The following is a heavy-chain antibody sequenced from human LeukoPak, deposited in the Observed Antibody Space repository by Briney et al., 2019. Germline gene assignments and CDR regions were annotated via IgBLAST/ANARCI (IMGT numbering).Heavy chain of an antibody. Sequence: PGGSLRLSCAASGFTFSVYYMSWVRQAPGNGLEWVSSFSSSSSYTNYADSVKGRFTISRDNAKNSLYLQMNSLRAEDTAVYYCARDKRMTTGYYGMDVWGKGTTVTVSS. CDR2: FSSSSSYT. J-gene: IGHJ6*04. CDR3: ARDKRMTTGYYGMDV. V-gene: IGHV3-11*06. CDR1: GFTFSVYY. D-gene: IGHD4-17*01.